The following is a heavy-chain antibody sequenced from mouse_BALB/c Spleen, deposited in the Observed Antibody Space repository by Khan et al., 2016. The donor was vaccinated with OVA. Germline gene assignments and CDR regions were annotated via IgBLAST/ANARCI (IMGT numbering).Heavy chain of an antibody. Sequence: EVELVESGGGLVQPGGSRKLSCAASGFTFSGFGMHWVRQAPEKGLEWVAYISSGSSTIYYADTVQGRFTISRDNPKNTLFLQMTSLRSEDTAMKYCARRRSYDGYYGGAMDYWGQGTSVTVSS. CDR3: ARRRSYDGYYGGAMDY. J-gene: IGHJ4*01. CDR1: GFTFSGFG. D-gene: IGHD2-3*01. CDR2: ISSGSSTI. V-gene: IGHV5-17*02.